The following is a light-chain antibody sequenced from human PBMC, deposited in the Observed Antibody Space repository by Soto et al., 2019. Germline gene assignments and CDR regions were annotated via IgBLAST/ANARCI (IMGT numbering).Light chain of an antibody. V-gene: IGKV1-5*03. Sequence: DVQMTQSPSSLSPSVGDRVTITCRASQSFNTWLAWYQQKPGKAPKLLIYKPSILESGGPSRFSGSGSGTEFTLTISSLQPEDSATYYCQQYNSYPYTFGQGTKLEIK. CDR3: QQYNSYPYT. CDR2: KPS. CDR1: QSFNTW. J-gene: IGKJ2*01.